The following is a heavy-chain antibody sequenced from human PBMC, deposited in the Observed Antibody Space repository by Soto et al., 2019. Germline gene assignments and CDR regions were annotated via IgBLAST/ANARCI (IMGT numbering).Heavy chain of an antibody. J-gene: IGHJ3*02. CDR2: ISWNSGSI. CDR1: GFTFDDYA. D-gene: IGHD3-9*01. Sequence: GGSLRLSCAASGFTFDDYAMQWVRQAQGKGLEWVSGISWNSGSIGYADSVKGRFTISRDNAKNSLYLQMNSLRAEDTALYYCAKDAVLRYFDWSPGAFDIWGQGTMVTVSS. V-gene: IGHV3-9*01. CDR3: AKDAVLRYFDWSPGAFDI.